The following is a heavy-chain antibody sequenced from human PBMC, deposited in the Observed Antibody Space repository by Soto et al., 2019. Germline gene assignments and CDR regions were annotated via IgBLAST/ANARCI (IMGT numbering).Heavy chain of an antibody. D-gene: IGHD6-6*01. V-gene: IGHV3-7*03. CDR2: IKQDGSEK. J-gene: IGHJ3*02. Sequence: SCAASACTFGSYRISWVRQSPGKGLEWVANIKQDGSEKYYVDSVKGRFTISRDNAKNSLYLQMNSLRAEDTAVYYCARDLFEAARRGEYAFDSWGQGTMVTVSS. CDR1: ACTFGSYR. CDR3: ARDLFEAARRGEYAFDS.